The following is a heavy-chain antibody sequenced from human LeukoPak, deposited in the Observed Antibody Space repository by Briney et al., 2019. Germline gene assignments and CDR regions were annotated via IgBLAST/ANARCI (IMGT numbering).Heavy chain of an antibody. CDR3: ARGARGAGRYFPAY. D-gene: IGHD1-26*01. V-gene: IGHV1-8*01. CDR1: GYTFASYD. CDR2: MNPNSGNT. Sequence: ASVKVSCKASGYTFASYDINWVRQATGQGLEWMGWMNPNSGNTGYAQKFQGRVTMTRDTSISTVYMELSSLTSDDTAVYFCARGARGAGRYFPAYWGQGTPVTVSS. J-gene: IGHJ4*02.